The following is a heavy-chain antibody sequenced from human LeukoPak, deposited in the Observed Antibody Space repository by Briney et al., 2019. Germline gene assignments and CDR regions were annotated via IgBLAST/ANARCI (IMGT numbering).Heavy chain of an antibody. V-gene: IGHV1-2*02. CDR1: GYTFTAHD. J-gene: IGHJ2*01. CDR3: ARVRITTTVRGVITNYFYL. Sequence: GASVKVSCKASGYTFTAHDIYWVGQAPGEQLHWLRWTDPKLGSTTYAQKFLGSVTMTGDTSISTAYMEIRRLRSDDTAVYYCARVRITTTVRGVITNYFYLWGRGSLVTVS. D-gene: IGHD3-10*01. CDR2: TDPKLGST.